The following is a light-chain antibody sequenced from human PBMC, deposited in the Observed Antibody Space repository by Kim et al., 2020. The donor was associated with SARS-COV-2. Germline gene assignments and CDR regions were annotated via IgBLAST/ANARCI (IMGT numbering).Light chain of an antibody. Sequence: PRKTARITGGGTDIGGKSVQWYQQKPGKAPVMVIYYDSGRPSGIPERFSGSNSGNTATRTISRVEAGDEADYYCQVWDSSTDHYVFGTGTKVTVL. CDR1: DIGGKS. CDR3: QVWDSSTDHYV. CDR2: YDS. J-gene: IGLJ1*01. V-gene: IGLV3-21*01.